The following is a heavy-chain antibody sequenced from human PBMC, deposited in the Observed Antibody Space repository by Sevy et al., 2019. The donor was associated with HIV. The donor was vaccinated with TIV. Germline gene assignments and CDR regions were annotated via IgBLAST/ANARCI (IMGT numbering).Heavy chain of an antibody. Sequence: SETLSLTCTVSSGSFSSYYWSWIRQSPGKGLEWIGYIYYNGTTNSSPSLRRRVTISPHTSKSQFSLKLKSVTAADTAVYYCARGKVLFDYWGHGTLVTVSS. CDR3: ARGKVLFDY. CDR1: SGSFSSYY. CDR2: IYYNGTT. J-gene: IGHJ4*01. D-gene: IGHD1-20*01. V-gene: IGHV4-59*01.